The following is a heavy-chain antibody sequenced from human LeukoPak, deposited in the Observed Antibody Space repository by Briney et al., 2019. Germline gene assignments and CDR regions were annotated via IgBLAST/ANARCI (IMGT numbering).Heavy chain of an antibody. CDR2: IIPIFGTA. D-gene: IGHD3-10*01. CDR3: ARDQGSGSYDAFDI. J-gene: IGHJ3*02. CDR1: GGTFSSYA. Sequence: ASVKVSCKASGGTFSSYAISWVRQAPGQGLEWMGGIIPIFGTANYAQKFQGRVTITTDESTSTAYMELSGLRSEDTAVYHCARDQGSGSYDAFDIWGQGTMVTVSS. V-gene: IGHV1-69*05.